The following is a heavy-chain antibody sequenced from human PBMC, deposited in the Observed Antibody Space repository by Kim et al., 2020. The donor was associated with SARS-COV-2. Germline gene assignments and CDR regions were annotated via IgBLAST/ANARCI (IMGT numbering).Heavy chain of an antibody. CDR3: VVDTAMVPNTFDY. Sequence: SVKVSCKASGGTFSSYAISWVRQAPGQGLEWMGGIIPIFGTANYAQKFQGRVTITADESTSTAYMELSSLRSEDTAVYYCVVDTAMVPNTFDYWGQGTLVTVSS. J-gene: IGHJ4*02. D-gene: IGHD5-18*01. CDR2: IIPIFGTA. CDR1: GGTFSSYA. V-gene: IGHV1-69*13.